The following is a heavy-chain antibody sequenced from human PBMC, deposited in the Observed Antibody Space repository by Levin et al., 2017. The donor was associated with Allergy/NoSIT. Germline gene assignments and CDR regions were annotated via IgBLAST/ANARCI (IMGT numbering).Heavy chain of an antibody. D-gene: IGHD2-2*01. V-gene: IGHV3-74*03. J-gene: IGHJ4*02. CDR1: GFTFSSYW. CDR3: ATRLAIPSSTFDY. CDR2: VNGDGSTT. Sequence: QPGGSLRLSCAASGFTFSSYWMHWVRQAPGKGLVWVSRVNGDGSTTTYADSVKGRFTISRDNARNTLYLQMNSLRAEDTAVYYCATRLAIPSSTFDYWGQGTLVTVSS.